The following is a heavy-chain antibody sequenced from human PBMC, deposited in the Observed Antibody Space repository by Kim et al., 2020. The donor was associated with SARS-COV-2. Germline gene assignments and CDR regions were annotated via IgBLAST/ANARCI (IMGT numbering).Heavy chain of an antibody. V-gene: IGHV4-34*01. J-gene: IGHJ4*02. D-gene: IGHD4-4*01. CDR3: AGRYLVTLAPDEGSDYSNYFGIDY. Sequence: SETLSLTCAVYGGSFSGYYWSWIRQPPGKGLEWIGEINHSGSTNYNPSLKSRVTISVDTSKNQFSLKLSSVTAADTAVYYCAGRYLVTLAPDEGSDYSNYFGIDYWGQGTLVTVSS. CDR1: GGSFSGYY. CDR2: INHSGST.